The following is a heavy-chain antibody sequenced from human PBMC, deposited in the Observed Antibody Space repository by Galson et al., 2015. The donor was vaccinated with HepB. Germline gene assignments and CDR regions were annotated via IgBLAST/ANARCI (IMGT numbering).Heavy chain of an antibody. CDR3: VKDQGGYSGYDLKPGDDY. J-gene: IGHJ4*02. D-gene: IGHD5-12*01. CDR1: GFTFSSYA. CDR2: ISSNGGST. Sequence: SLRLSCAASGFTFSSYAMHWVRQAPGKGLEYVSAISSNGGSTYYADSVKGRFTISRDNSKNTLYLQMSSLRAEDTAVYYCVKDQGGYSGYDLKPGDDYWGQGTLVTVSS. V-gene: IGHV3-64D*06.